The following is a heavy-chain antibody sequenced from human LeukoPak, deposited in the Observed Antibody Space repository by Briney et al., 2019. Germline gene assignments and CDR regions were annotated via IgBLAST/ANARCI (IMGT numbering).Heavy chain of an antibody. CDR1: GGTFSSYA. V-gene: IGHV1-69*13. CDR3: ASYYYDGSGYDYYFDY. Sequence: SVKVSCKASGGTFSSYAISWVRQAPGQGLEWMGGIIPIFGTANYAQKFQGRVTITADESTSTAYMELSSLRSEDTAVYYCASYYYDGSGYDYYFDYWGQGTLVTVSS. D-gene: IGHD3-22*01. J-gene: IGHJ4*02. CDR2: IIPIFGTA.